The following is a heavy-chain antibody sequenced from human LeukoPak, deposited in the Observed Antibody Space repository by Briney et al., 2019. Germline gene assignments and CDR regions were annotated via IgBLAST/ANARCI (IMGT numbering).Heavy chain of an antibody. CDR1: GDSVSSNSAA. CDR3: ARGPYSSGWPDFQH. Sequence: SQTLSLTCAISGDSVSSNSAAWNWIRQSPSRGLEWLGRTYYRSKWYNDYAVSVKSRITINPDTSKNQFSLQLNSVTPEDTAVYCCARGPYSSGWPDFQHWGQGTLVTVSS. CDR2: TYYRSKWYN. D-gene: IGHD6-19*01. J-gene: IGHJ1*01. V-gene: IGHV6-1*01.